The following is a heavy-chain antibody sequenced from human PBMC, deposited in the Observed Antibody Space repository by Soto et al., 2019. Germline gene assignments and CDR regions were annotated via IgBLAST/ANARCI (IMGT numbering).Heavy chain of an antibody. CDR3: ARDGPSDSSGYPSSPFDY. V-gene: IGHV1-3*01. Sequence: QVQLVQSGAEVKKPGASVKVSCKASGYTFTSYAMHWVRQAPGQRLEWMGWINASNGNTKYSQKFQGRVTITRDTSASTAYMELSSLRSEDTAVYYCARDGPSDSSGYPSSPFDYWGQGTLVTVSS. D-gene: IGHD3-22*01. CDR2: INASNGNT. CDR1: GYTFTSYA. J-gene: IGHJ4*02.